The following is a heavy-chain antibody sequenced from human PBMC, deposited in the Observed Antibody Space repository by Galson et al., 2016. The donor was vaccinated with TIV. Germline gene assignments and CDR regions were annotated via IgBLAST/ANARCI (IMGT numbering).Heavy chain of an antibody. D-gene: IGHD3-3*02. CDR1: GGTFSSYD. CDR2: INPAVGLI. J-gene: IGHJ4*02. V-gene: IGHV1-69*04. Sequence: SVKVSCKASGGTFSSYDISWLRQIPGQGFEWMGRINPAVGLIKYAERFQGRFTITAAYMELSSLRSEDTAVYYSSSASHLVPTVHHHWGQGTLVTVSS. CDR3: SSASHLVPTVHHH.